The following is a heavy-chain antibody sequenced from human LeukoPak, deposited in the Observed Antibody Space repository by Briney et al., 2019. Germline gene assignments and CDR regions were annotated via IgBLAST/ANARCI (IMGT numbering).Heavy chain of an antibody. CDR1: GGSISSSSYY. J-gene: IGHJ4*02. CDR2: IYHSGST. CDR3: ARDERTVTSLFDY. V-gene: IGHV4-30-2*01. D-gene: IGHD4-11*01. Sequence: PSETLSLTCTVSGGSISSSSYYWGWIRQPPGKGLEWIGYIYHSGSTYYNPSLKSRVTISVDRSKNQFSLKLSSVTAADTAVYYCARDERTVTSLFDYWGQGTLVTVSS.